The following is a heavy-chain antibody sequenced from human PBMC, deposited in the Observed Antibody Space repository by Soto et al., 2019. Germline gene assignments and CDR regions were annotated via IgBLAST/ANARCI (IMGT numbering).Heavy chain of an antibody. CDR1: GFTFSSYA. V-gene: IGHV3-30-3*01. J-gene: IGHJ4*02. CDR3: ARDGPRRCSGGSCYRTTIDSYFDY. Sequence: QPGGSLRLSGAASGFTFSSYAMHWVRQAPGKGLEWVAAISYDGSNKYYADSVKGRFTISRDNSKNTLYLQMNSLRAEDTAVYYCARDGPRRCSGGSCYRTTIDSYFDYWGQGTLVTVSS. D-gene: IGHD2-15*01. CDR2: ISYDGSNK.